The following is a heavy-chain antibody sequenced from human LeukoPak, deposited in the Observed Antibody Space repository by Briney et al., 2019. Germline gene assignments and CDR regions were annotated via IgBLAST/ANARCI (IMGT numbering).Heavy chain of an antibody. CDR1: GFTVSSNY. V-gene: IGHV3-66*01. Sequence: GGSLRLSCAASGFTVSSNYMSWVRQAPGKGLEWVSVIYSGGSTYYADSVKGRFTISRDNSKNTLYLQMNSLRAEDTAVYYCARDTPITMVRGVTGYYYGMDVWGQGTTVTVSS. J-gene: IGHJ6*02. CDR2: IYSGGST. CDR3: ARDTPITMVRGVTGYYYGMDV. D-gene: IGHD3-10*01.